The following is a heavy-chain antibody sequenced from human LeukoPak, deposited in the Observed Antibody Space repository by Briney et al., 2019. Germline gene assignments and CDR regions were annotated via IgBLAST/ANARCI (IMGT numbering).Heavy chain of an antibody. CDR2: INHSGST. V-gene: IGHV4-34*01. Sequence: PSETLSLTCAVYGGSFSGYYWSWIRQPPGKGLEWIGEINHSGSTNYNPSLKSRVTISVDTSKNQFSLKLSSVTAADTAVYYCASRLLRLDYWGQGTLVTVSS. CDR1: GGSFSGYY. J-gene: IGHJ4*02. CDR3: ASRLLRLDY.